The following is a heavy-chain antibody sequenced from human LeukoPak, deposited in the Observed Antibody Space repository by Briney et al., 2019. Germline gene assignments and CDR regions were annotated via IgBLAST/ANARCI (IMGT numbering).Heavy chain of an antibody. CDR1: GYTFSDFY. D-gene: IGHD3-3*01. V-gene: IGHV1-2*02. J-gene: IGHJ5*02. CDR2: INPNSGGT. CDR3: ARVPNFWSGHNWFDP. Sequence: GASVKVSCKTFGYTFSDFYIHWVRQAPGQGLEWMGWINPNSGGTNYAQKFQGRVTMTRDMSISTAYMELSRLRSDDTAVYYRARVPNFWSGHNWFDPWGQGTLVTVSS.